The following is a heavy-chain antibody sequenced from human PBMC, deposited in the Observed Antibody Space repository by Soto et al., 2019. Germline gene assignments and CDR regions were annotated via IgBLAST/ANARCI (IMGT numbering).Heavy chain of an antibody. CDR3: VGDMREVLGATGHYGMDV. CDR1: GGSISGGGYY. Sequence: SETLSLTCIVSGGSISGGGYYWSWIRQHPGKGLEWVGYIYSSGSTYYNPSLKSRLTISADTSKNQFSLKLSSVTAADTAVYYCVGDMREVLGATGHYGMDVGGRGTTVTVYS. J-gene: IGHJ6*02. V-gene: IGHV4-31*03. D-gene: IGHD2-15*01. CDR2: IYSSGST.